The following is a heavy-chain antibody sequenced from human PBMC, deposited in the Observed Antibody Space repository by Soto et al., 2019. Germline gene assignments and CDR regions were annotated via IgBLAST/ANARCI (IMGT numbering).Heavy chain of an antibody. V-gene: IGHV4-39*01. J-gene: IGHJ6*02. D-gene: IGHD5-18*01. Sequence: SETLSLTCTVSGGSISSSSYYWGWIRQPPGKGLEWIGSIFYSGSTYYNPSLKSRVTISVDTSKNQFSLKLSSVTAADTAVYYCACIFSGGYSYGFYYDGMDVWGEGTTVT. CDR1: GGSISSSSYY. CDR2: IFYSGST. CDR3: ACIFSGGYSYGFYYDGMDV.